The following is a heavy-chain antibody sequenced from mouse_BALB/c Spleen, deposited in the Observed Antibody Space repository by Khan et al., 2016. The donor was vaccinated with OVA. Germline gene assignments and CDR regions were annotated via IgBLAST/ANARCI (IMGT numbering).Heavy chain of an antibody. D-gene: IGHD2-10*01. J-gene: IGHJ4*01. CDR3: ARQPYYHYNIMDY. Sequence: QVQLQQSGPGLAPPSQSLSITCTISGFSLTNYGVHWVRQPPGKGLEWLVVIWNDGTTTYNSALKSRLTITKDNSQSQVFLKMNSLQTDDTAIYFCARQPYYHYNIMDYWGQGTSVTVSS. CDR1: GFSLTNYG. V-gene: IGHV2-6-1*01. CDR2: IWNDGTT.